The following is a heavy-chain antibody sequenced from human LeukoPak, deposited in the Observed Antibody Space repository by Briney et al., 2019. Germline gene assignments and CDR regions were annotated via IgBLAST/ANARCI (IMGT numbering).Heavy chain of an antibody. Sequence: SETLSLTCTVSGYSISSGYYWGWIRQPPGKGLEWIGSIYHSGSTYYNPSLKSRVTISVDTSKNQFSLKLSSVTAADTAVYYCARYDSGSFEPNFDPWGQGTLVTVSS. CDR3: ARYDSGSFEPNFDP. J-gene: IGHJ5*02. V-gene: IGHV4-38-2*02. CDR2: IYHSGST. D-gene: IGHD3-10*01. CDR1: GYSISSGYY.